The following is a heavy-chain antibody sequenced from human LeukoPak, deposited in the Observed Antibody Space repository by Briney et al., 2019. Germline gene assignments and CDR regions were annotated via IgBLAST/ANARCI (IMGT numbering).Heavy chain of an antibody. CDR2: INPDGSTT. CDR1: GFTFSHFW. D-gene: IGHD3-16*01. J-gene: IGHJ3*02. V-gene: IGHV3-7*01. Sequence: VGSLRLSCAASGFTFSHFWMSWVRQAPGKGLEWVAIINPDGSTTGYVDSVKGRFTISRDNAKNSLCLQLNSLRAEDTAVYYCVRDPGWGAFDIWGQGTMVTVSS. CDR3: VRDPGWGAFDI.